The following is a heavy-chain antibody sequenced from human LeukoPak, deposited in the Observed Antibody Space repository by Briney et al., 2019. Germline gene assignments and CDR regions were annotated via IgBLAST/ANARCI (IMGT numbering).Heavy chain of an antibody. CDR1: GGSISRYY. D-gene: IGHD2/OR15-2a*01. CDR3: ARGEYMTSPDY. Sequence: SETLSLTCTVSGGSISRYYWNWIRQPPGKGLEWIRYLYYSGSTTYNSPLKSRVTISVDRPKNQFSLKLSSVTAADTAVYYCARGEYMTSPDYWGQGTLVAVSS. J-gene: IGHJ4*02. CDR2: LYYSGST. V-gene: IGHV4-59*01.